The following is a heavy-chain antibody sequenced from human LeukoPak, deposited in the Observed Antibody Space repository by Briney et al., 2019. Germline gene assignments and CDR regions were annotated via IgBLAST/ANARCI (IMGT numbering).Heavy chain of an antibody. D-gene: IGHD3-9*01. V-gene: IGHV1-2*04. J-gene: IGHJ4*02. Sequence: ASVKVSCKASGYTFTGFYMHWVRQAPGQGLEWMGWINPNSGDTNYAQKFQGWVTKTRDTSISTAYMELSRLRSDDTAMYYCARSGFDILTGYSPIGLDYWGQGTLVTVSS. CDR3: ARSGFDILTGYSPIGLDY. CDR2: INPNSGDT. CDR1: GYTFTGFY.